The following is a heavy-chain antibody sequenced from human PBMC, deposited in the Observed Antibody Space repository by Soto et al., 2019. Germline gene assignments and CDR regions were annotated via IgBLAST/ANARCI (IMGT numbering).Heavy chain of an antibody. Sequence: SERLCRTGAVYGGSPSAYHWSWSRQPPGKGLEWIGEINHSGSTNYNPSLKSRVTISVDTSKNQFSLKLSSVTAADTAVYYCARAQCSGGSCYSYYYYYYMDVWGNGTTVT. D-gene: IGHD2-15*01. CDR1: GGSPSAYH. J-gene: IGHJ6*03. CDR3: ARAQCSGGSCYSYYYYYYMDV. V-gene: IGHV4-34*01. CDR2: INHSGST.